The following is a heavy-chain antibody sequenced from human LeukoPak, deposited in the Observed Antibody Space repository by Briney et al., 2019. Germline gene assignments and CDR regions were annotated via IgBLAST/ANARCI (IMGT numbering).Heavy chain of an antibody. CDR3: ARDGYYYGSGSYYRPLDY. J-gene: IGHJ4*02. V-gene: IGHV3-21*01. CDR1: GFTFSSYS. Sequence: GGSLRLSCAASGFTFSSYSMNWVRQAPGKGLEWVSSISSSSSYIYYADSVKGRFTISRDNAKNSLYLQMYSLRAEDTAVYYCARDGYYYGSGSYYRPLDYWGQGTLVTVSS. D-gene: IGHD3-10*01. CDR2: ISSSSSYI.